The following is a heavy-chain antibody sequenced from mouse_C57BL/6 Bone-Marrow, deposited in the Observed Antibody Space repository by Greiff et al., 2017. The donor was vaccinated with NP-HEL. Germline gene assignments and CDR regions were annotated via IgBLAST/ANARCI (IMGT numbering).Heavy chain of an antibody. D-gene: IGHD1-1*01. CDR2: INPYNGGT. J-gene: IGHJ1*03. Sequence: EVQLQQSGPVLVKPGASVKMSCKASGYTFTDYYMNWVKQSHGKSLEWIGVINPYNGGTSYNQKFKGKATLTVDKSSSTAYMELNSLTSEDSAVYYCARSNPITTVVPRYFDVWGTGTTVTVSS. V-gene: IGHV1-19*01. CDR1: GYTFTDYY. CDR3: ARSNPITTVVPRYFDV.